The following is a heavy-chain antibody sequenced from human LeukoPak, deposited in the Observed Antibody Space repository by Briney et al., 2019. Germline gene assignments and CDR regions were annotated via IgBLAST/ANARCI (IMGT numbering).Heavy chain of an antibody. CDR1: GGTFRNYA. V-gene: IGHV1-69*05. Sequence: SVKVSCKASGGTFRNYAVSWVRQAPGQGLEWMGAVIPILGTAKYAQKYQGRVTITTDESTTTAYMELSSLTSEDTAVYYCASAVAGDYYYMDVWGKGTTVTVSS. J-gene: IGHJ6*03. CDR3: ASAVAGDYYYMDV. D-gene: IGHD6-19*01. CDR2: VIPILGTA.